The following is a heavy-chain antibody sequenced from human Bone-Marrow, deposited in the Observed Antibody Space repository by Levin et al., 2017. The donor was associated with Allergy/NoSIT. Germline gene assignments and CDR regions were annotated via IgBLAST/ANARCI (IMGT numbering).Heavy chain of an antibody. CDR3: ARHCTGLRCVDYYYYGADV. CDR2: IYPDDSNT. Sequence: KVSCKGSGYSFSDYWIGWVRQMPGKGLEWMGIIYPDDSNTRYSPSFQGQVTISADKSISTAYLQWNSLKASDSAIYYCARHCTGLRCVDYYYYGADVWGQGTTVTVSS. J-gene: IGHJ6*02. CDR1: GYSFSDYW. V-gene: IGHV5-51*01. D-gene: IGHD2-8*02.